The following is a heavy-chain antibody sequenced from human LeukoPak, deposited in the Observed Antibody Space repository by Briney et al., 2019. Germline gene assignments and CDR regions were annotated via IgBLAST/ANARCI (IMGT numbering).Heavy chain of an antibody. D-gene: IGHD6-13*01. CDR3: ARPGPAAAGTLGGYYYYYMDV. CDR2: IYYSGST. J-gene: IGHJ6*03. V-gene: IGHV4-4*02. Sequence: PSGTLSLTCAVSGGSISSSNWWSWVRQPPGKGLEWIGSIYYSGSTYYNPSLKSRVTISVDTSKNQFSLKLSSVTAADTAVYYCARPGPAAAGTLGGYYYYYMDVWGKGTTVTVSS. CDR1: GGSISSSNW.